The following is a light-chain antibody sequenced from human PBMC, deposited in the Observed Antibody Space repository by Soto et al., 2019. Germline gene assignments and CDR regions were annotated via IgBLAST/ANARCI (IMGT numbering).Light chain of an antibody. J-gene: IGKJ2*01. Sequence: EIVMTQSPATLSVSPGERATLSYRASPSVSSALAWYQQKPGQAPRLLIYGASTRATGIPARFSGSGSGTEFTLTISSLQSEDFAFYYCQQYNNWPLMYTFGQGTKLEIK. V-gene: IGKV3-15*01. CDR3: QQYNNWPLMYT. CDR1: PSVSSA. CDR2: GAS.